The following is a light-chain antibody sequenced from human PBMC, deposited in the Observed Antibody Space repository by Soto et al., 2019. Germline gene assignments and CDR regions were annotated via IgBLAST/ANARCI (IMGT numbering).Light chain of an antibody. Sequence: TPSVTRLSLXPGEXATLXXXXSXSVSTYVTYLAWYQERAGQAPRLVICDACNGATRIPARFSGSGSGTDFTLTISSLEPEDFAIYYCHQRSKFPITYSQGT. CDR2: DAC. J-gene: IGKJ5*01. CDR3: HQRSKFPIT. V-gene: IGKV3-11*01. CDR1: XSVSTYVTY.